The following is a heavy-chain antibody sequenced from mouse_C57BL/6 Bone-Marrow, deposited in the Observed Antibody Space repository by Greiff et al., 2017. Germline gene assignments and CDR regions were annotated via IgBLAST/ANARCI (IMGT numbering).Heavy chain of an antibody. V-gene: IGHV1-69*01. CDR3: AREGLRFYWYFDV. CDR2: IDPSDSYT. Sequence: QVQLQQPGAELVMPGASVKLSCKASGHTFTSYWMHWVKQRPGQGLEWIGEIDPSDSYTNYNQKFKGKSTLTVDKSASTSYMQLSSLRSEDSAVYYCAREGLRFYWYFDVWGTGTTVTVSS. D-gene: IGHD2-2*01. CDR1: GHTFTSYW. J-gene: IGHJ1*03.